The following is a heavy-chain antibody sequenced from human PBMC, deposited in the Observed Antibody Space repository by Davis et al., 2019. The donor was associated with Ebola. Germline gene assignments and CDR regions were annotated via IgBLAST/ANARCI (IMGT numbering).Heavy chain of an antibody. CDR1: GFTFSSYS. CDR3: ASFTYGDYAGDDY. D-gene: IGHD4-17*01. J-gene: IGHJ4*02. CDR2: ISSSSSYI. V-gene: IGHV3-21*01. Sequence: GESLKISCAASGFTFSSYSMNWVRQAPGKGLEWVSSISSSSSYIYYADSVKGRFTISRDNAKNSLYLQMNSLRAEDTAVYYCASFTYGDYAGDDYWGQGTLVTVSS.